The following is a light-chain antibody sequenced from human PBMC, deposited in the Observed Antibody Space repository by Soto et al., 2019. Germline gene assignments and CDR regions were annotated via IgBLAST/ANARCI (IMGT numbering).Light chain of an antibody. CDR3: QHYDTSPET. CDR1: QSVSSY. CDR2: DAS. J-gene: IGKJ1*01. Sequence: EIVLTQSPATLSLSPGERATLSCRASQSVSSYLAWYQQKPGQAPRLLIYDASNRATGIPARFSGSGSGTDFTLTISSLESEDFAVYYCQHYDTSPETFGQGTKVDIK. V-gene: IGKV3-11*01.